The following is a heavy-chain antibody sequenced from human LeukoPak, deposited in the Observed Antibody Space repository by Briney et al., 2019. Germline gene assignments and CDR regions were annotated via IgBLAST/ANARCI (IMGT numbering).Heavy chain of an antibody. CDR3: ARNDLGQYYFDY. D-gene: IGHD3-3*01. CDR1: GGTFSSYA. J-gene: IGHJ4*02. CDR2: IIPILGIA. Sequence: ASVKVSCKASGGTFSSYAISWVRQAPGQRLEWMGRIIPILGIANYAQKFQGRVTITADKSTSTAYMELSSLRSEDTAVYYCARNDLGQYYFDYWGQGTLVTVSS. V-gene: IGHV1-69*04.